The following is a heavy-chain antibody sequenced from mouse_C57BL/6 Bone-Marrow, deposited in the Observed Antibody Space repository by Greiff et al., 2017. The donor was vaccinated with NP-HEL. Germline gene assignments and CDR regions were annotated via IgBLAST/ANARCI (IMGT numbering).Heavy chain of an antibody. CDR1: GYTFTSYW. J-gene: IGHJ1*03. Sequence: QVHVKQSGAELVKPGASVKLSCKASGYTFTSYWMHWVKQRPGQGLEWIGYINPNNGYTNYNQKFKDKATLTADKSSSTAYMQLSSLTSEDSAVYDYARPSYFDVWGTGTTVTVSS. CDR2: INPNNGYT. V-gene: IGHV1-7*01. CDR3: ARPSYFDV.